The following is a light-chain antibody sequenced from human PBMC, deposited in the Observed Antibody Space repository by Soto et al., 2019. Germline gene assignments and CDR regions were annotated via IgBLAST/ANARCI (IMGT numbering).Light chain of an antibody. J-gene: IGKJ5*01. CDR2: GAS. CDR1: QSVSSSA. CDR3: QHYVERSPIT. Sequence: EIVLTQSPGTLSLSPGERATVSCRASQSVSSSALAWYQQKPGHAPRLLISGASSRASGVPVRFSGSGSGTDFTLTISRLEPEDFALYYCQHYVERSPITFGQGTRLEIK. V-gene: IGKV3-20*01.